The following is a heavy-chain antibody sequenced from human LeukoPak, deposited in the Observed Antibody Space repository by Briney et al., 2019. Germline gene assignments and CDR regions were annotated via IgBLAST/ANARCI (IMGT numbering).Heavy chain of an antibody. CDR1: GFSLTTSGVG. Sequence: SGPTLVKPTPPLTLTCTFSGFSLTTSGVGVGWIRQPPGKALEWLALINWNDQKVYSPSLQSRLSITKDTSKNQVVLTMTNVDPVDTATYYCAHRRDTTGYQYRWWFAPWGQGTLVTVSS. CDR2: INWNDQK. J-gene: IGHJ5*02. V-gene: IGHV2-5*01. CDR3: AHRRDTTGYQYRWWFAP. D-gene: IGHD3-22*01.